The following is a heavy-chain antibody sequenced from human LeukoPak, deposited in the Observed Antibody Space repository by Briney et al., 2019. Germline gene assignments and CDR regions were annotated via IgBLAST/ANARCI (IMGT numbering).Heavy chain of an antibody. J-gene: IGHJ4*02. Sequence: PSETLSLPCTVSGGSISSYYWSWMRQPPGKGLEWFGYIYYSGSTNHTPSLKSRVTISVDTSKNQFSLELSSVTAADSAVYYWACADCSGGSCYFDYWGQGTLVTVSS. CDR2: IYYSGST. CDR3: ACADCSGGSCYFDY. D-gene: IGHD2-15*01. CDR1: GGSISSYY. V-gene: IGHV4-59*13.